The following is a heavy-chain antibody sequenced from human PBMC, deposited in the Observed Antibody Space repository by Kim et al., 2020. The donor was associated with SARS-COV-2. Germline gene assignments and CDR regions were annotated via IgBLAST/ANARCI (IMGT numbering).Heavy chain of an antibody. CDR2: TYYRSRWLN. CDR1: GDSVSSNIAT. CDR3: ARAAGGQSGLDF. D-gene: IGHD6-13*01. V-gene: IGHV6-1*01. J-gene: IGHJ4*02. Sequence: SQTLSLTCVISGDSVSSNIATWNWVRQSPSRGLEWLGRTYYRSRWLNEYATSVKSRITINPDTPKNQFSLQLSSVTPEDTAVYYCARAAGGQSGLDFWGQGNLVTVSS.